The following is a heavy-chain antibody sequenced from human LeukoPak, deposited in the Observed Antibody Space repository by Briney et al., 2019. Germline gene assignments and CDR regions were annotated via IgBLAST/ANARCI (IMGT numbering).Heavy chain of an antibody. CDR2: IKQDGSEK. CDR3: ARDVTGGYHIEGY. V-gene: IGHV3-7*03. J-gene: IGHJ4*02. Sequence: PRGSLRLSCAASGFTFSSYAMSWVRQAPGKGLEWVANIKQDGSEKYYMDSVKGRFTISRDNAENSLYLQMNSLRAEDTAVYYCARDVTGGYHIEGYWGQGTLVTVSS. D-gene: IGHD7-27*01. CDR1: GFTFSSYA.